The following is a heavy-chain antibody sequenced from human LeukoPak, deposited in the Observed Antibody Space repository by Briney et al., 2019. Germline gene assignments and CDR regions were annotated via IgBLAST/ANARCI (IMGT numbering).Heavy chain of an antibody. J-gene: IGHJ4*02. V-gene: IGHV3-7*01. D-gene: IGHD2-2*01. Sequence: SGGSLRLSCAASGFTFSSYWMSWVRQAPGKGLEWVANIKQDGSEKYYVDSVKGRFTISRDNAKNSLYLQMNSLRAEDTAVYYCARDRVPAAPILDYWGQGTLVTVSS. CDR1: GFTFSSYW. CDR3: ARDRVPAAPILDY. CDR2: IKQDGSEK.